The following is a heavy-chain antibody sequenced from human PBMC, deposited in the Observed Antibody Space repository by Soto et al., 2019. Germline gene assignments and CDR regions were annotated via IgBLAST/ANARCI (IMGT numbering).Heavy chain of an antibody. Sequence: QVQLVQSGAEVKKPGSSVKVSCKAFGGTFSSYTISWVRQAPGQGLEWMGRIIPILGIANYAQKFQGRVTITADKSTSTAYMELSSLRSEDTAVYYCARGYCSSTSCYDDYYYMDVWGKGTTVTVSS. CDR1: GGTFSSYT. D-gene: IGHD2-2*01. CDR2: IIPILGIA. CDR3: ARGYCSSTSCYDDYYYMDV. V-gene: IGHV1-69*02. J-gene: IGHJ6*03.